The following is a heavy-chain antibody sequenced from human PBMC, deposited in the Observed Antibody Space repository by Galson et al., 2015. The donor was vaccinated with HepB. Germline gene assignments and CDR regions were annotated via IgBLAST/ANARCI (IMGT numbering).Heavy chain of an antibody. V-gene: IGHV1-8*01. CDR1: GSTFTNYD. J-gene: IGHJ4*02. CDR3: ARGGYYYGSGSYYDY. CDR2: MNPNSGNT. D-gene: IGHD3-10*01. Sequence: SVTVSCKASGSTFTNYDINWVRQATGQGLEWMGWMNPNSGNTGYAQKFQGRVTMTRNTSITTAYMELSSLRSEDTAVYYCARGGYYYGSGSYYDYWGQGSLVTVSS.